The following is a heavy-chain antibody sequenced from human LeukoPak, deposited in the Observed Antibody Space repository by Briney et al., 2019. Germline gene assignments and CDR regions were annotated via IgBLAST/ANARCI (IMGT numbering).Heavy chain of an antibody. V-gene: IGHV3-23*01. D-gene: IGHD5-12*01. CDR1: GFTLSNSA. CDR3: AKGAYDYIEIGYLEY. CDR2: IVASIGST. J-gene: IGHJ4*02. Sequence: GRSLRPSCAASGFTLSNSATSWVRQAPGKGLEWVSRIVASIGSTFYTDSVTGRLTFSGDSSKNTLDLEVNCLRGENMAVYYCAKGAYDYIEIGYLEYWGQGTLVTVSP.